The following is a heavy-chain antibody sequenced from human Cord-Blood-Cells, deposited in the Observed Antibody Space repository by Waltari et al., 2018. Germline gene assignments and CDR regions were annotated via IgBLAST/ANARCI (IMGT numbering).Heavy chain of an antibody. CDR1: GFTVDAVA. Sequence: VQLVESGGGLLQPGRSLRPPCAPSGFTVDAVAMHWVRQAPGKVLECVSGISWNSGSMSYADSVKGRFTISRDNAKNSLYLQMNSLRAEDTALYYCAKDIGVGATTAFDIWGQGTMVTVSS. J-gene: IGHJ3*02. CDR2: ISWNSGSM. D-gene: IGHD1-26*01. CDR3: AKDIGVGATTAFDI. V-gene: IGHV3-9*01.